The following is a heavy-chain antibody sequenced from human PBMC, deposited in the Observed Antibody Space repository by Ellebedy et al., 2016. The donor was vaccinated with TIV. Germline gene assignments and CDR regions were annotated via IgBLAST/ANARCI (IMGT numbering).Heavy chain of an antibody. CDR2: IDNIGGKT. CDR1: GFTFNNYA. J-gene: IGHJ4*02. V-gene: IGHV3-64D*06. D-gene: IGHD3-9*01. Sequence: GGSLRLXXLASGFTFNNYATHWVRQAPGKGLEYVSGIDNIGGKTYYADSVKGRFSISRDNSKYTLYLQMNSLRAEDTAVYYCVKADRYYEILTGFLDYWGQGTLVTVSS. CDR3: VKADRYYEILTGFLDY.